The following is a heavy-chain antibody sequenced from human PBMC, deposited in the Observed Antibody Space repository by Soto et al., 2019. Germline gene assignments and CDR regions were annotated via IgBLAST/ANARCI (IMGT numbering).Heavy chain of an antibody. Sequence: QVQLQESGPGLVKPSQTLSLTCPVSGGSISSGGYYWSWIRQHPGKGREWIGYIYYIGSTYYNPSLKSRVTISVDTSTKQFSLKLSSVTAADTAVYYCARALRVRGFYGMDVWGQGTTVTVSS. CDR2: IYYIGST. J-gene: IGHJ6*02. V-gene: IGHV4-31*03. D-gene: IGHD3-10*01. CDR3: ARALRVRGFYGMDV. CDR1: GGSISSGGYY.